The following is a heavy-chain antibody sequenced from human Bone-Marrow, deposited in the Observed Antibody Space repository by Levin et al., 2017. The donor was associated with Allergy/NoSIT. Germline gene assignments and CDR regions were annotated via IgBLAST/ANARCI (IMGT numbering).Heavy chain of an antibody. CDR1: GFTFSSSA. CDR3: AKVRRGLDAFDI. D-gene: IGHD3/OR15-3a*01. Sequence: GGSLRLSCAASGFTFSSSAMSWVRQAPGKGLEWVSSISAGDASTYHTDSVKGRLTVSRDNSKNTLYLQMNSLRAEDTALYYCAKVRRGLDAFDIWGQGTMVTVSS. CDR2: ISAGDAST. J-gene: IGHJ3*02. V-gene: IGHV3-23*01.